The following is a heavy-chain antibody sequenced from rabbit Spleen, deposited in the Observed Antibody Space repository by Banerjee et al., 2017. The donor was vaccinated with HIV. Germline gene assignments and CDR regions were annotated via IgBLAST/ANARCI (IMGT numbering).Heavy chain of an antibody. J-gene: IGHJ4*01. CDR1: GFSFSTSYY. CDR2: IATGGSGFT. CDR3: ARDLTIVIGWNFNL. Sequence: QEQLVESGGGLVKPEGSLTLTCTAPGFSFSTSYYMCWVRQAPGKGLEWIACIATGGSGFTYYASWAKGRFTCSKASSTTVTLQMTSLTAADTATYFCARDLTIVIGWNFNLWGPGTLVTVS. V-gene: IGHV1S45*01. D-gene: IGHD2-1*01.